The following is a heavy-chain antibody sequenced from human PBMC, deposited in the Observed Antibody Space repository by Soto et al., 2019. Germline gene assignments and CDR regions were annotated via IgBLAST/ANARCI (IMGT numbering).Heavy chain of an antibody. CDR3: ARGDSTDCSNGVCSFFYNHDMGV. CDR1: GYSFADYH. CDR2: INPKSGGT. V-gene: IGHV1-2*04. J-gene: IGHJ6*02. Sequence: ASVKVSCKASGYSFADYHIHWVRQAPGQGLEWLGRINPKSGGTSTAQKFQGWVTMTTDTSISTASMELTRLTSDDTAIYYCARGDSTDCSNGVCSFFYNHDMGVWGQGTTVTVSS. D-gene: IGHD2-8*01.